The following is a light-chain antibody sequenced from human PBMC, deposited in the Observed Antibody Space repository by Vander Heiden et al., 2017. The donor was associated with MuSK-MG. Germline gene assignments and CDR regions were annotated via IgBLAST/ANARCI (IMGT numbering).Light chain of an antibody. J-gene: IGKJ1*01. CDR1: QSVLYSSNNKNY. CDR2: WAS. V-gene: IGKV4-1*01. Sequence: DIVMTQSPDSLPVSLGERATINCKSSQSVLYSSNNKNYLAWYQQKPGQPPKLLIYWASTRESGVPDRFSGSGSGTDFTLTISSLQAEDVAVYYCQQYYSTLTFGQGTKVEIK. CDR3: QQYYSTLT.